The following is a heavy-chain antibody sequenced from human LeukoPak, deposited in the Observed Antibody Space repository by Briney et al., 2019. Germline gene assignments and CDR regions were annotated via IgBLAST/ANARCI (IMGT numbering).Heavy chain of an antibody. V-gene: IGHV4-59*01. Sequence: SETLSLTCTVSGGSISSYHWSWIRQPPGKGLEWIGYIYYSGNTNYNPSLKSRVTISVDTPKNQFPLKLSSVTAADTAVYYCARILGSSPPYYFDYWGQGTLVTVSS. CDR3: ARILGSSPPYYFDY. CDR2: IYYSGNT. CDR1: GGSISSYH. D-gene: IGHD6-6*01. J-gene: IGHJ4*02.